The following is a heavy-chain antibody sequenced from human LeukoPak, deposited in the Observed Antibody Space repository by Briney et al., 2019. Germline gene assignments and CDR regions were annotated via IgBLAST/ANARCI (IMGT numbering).Heavy chain of an antibody. Sequence: VASVKVSCKASGGTFSSYAISWVRQAPGQGLEWMGGIIPIFGTANYAQKFQGRVTITADKSTSTAYMELSSLRSEDTAVYYCASITMVRGVTEAWGQGALVTVSS. CDR1: GGTFSSYA. J-gene: IGHJ4*02. V-gene: IGHV1-69*06. D-gene: IGHD3-10*01. CDR3: ASITMVRGVTEA. CDR2: IIPIFGTA.